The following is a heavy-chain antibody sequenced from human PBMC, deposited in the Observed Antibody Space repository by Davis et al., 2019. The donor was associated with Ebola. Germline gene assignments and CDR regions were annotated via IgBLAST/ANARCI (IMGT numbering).Heavy chain of an antibody. J-gene: IGHJ6*03. Sequence: PGGSLRLSCAASGFTFSIYAMSWVRQAPGKGLEWVSAISGSVGNTYYADSVKGRFTISRDNSKNTLYLQMNSLRAEDTAVYYCAKGGGRFLEWGGYYYYMDVWGKGTTVTVSS. CDR3: AKGGGRFLEWGGYYYYMDV. CDR1: GFTFSIYA. D-gene: IGHD3-3*01. CDR2: ISGSVGNT. V-gene: IGHV3-23*01.